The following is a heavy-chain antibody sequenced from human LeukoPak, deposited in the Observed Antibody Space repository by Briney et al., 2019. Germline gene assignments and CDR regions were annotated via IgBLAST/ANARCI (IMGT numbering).Heavy chain of an antibody. CDR3: ARDGMGAQLGGHAAFDI. D-gene: IGHD1-26*01. CDR1: GGSISSYY. CDR2: IYYSGST. J-gene: IGHJ3*02. V-gene: IGHV4-59*01. Sequence: SETLSLTCTVSGGSISSYYWSWIRQPPGKGLEWIGYIYYSGSTNYNPSLKSRVTISVDTSKNQFSLKLSSVTAADTAVYYCARDGMGAQLGGHAAFDIWGQGTMVTVSS.